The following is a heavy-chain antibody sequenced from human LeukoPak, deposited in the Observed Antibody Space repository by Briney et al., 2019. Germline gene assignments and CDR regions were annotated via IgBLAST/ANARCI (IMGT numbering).Heavy chain of an antibody. J-gene: IGHJ4*02. CDR2: ISDNGGNT. Sequence: PGGSLRLSCSASGLTFSNYAIHWVRQAAGKGLEYVSTISDNGGNTNYADSVKGRFTISRDNSKNTLYLQMSSLRPEDTAVYYCVKAAGSWYGYFDYWGQGTLVTVSS. V-gene: IGHV3-64D*06. CDR1: GLTFSNYA. CDR3: VKAAGSWYGYFDY. D-gene: IGHD6-13*01.